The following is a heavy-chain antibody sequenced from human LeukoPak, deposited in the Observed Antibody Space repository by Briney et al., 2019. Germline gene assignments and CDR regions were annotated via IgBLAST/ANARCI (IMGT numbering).Heavy chain of an antibody. V-gene: IGHV4-4*07. CDR3: ARSSSGDSPLIDY. Sequence: SETLSLTCTVSGGSISSYYWNWIRQPAGKGLEWIGRFYRSGSTNYNPSLTSRVTMSVDTSKNQFSLMLTSVTAADTPVYYCARSSSGDSPLIDYWGQGTLVTVSS. D-gene: IGHD3-10*01. CDR1: GGSISSYY. CDR2: FYRSGST. J-gene: IGHJ4*02.